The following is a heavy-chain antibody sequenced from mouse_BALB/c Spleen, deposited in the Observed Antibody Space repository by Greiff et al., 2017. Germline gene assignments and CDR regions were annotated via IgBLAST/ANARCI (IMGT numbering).Heavy chain of an antibody. Sequence: EVKLMESGPGLVKPSQSLTLTCSVTGYSITSGYYWNWIRQFPGNQLEWMGYISYDGSNNYNPSLKNRISITRDTSKNQFFLKLNSVTTEDTATYYCASPRRRDVSYAMDYWGQGTSVTVSS. D-gene: IGHD2-12*01. J-gene: IGHJ4*01. CDR1: GYSITSGYY. V-gene: IGHV3-6*02. CDR2: ISYDGSN. CDR3: ASPRRRDVSYAMDY.